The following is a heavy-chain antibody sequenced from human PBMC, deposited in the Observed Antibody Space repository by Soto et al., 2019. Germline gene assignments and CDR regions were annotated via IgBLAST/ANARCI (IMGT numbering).Heavy chain of an antibody. V-gene: IGHV2-26*01. J-gene: IGHJ4*02. D-gene: IGHD5-12*01. CDR2: IFSNDGK. Sequence: QVTLEESGPVLVKPTETLTLTCTVSGFSLSNARMGVSWIRQPPGKAPEWLAHIFSNDGKSYRTSLKSRLTISKDTSKSQVVLTMTNMDPVDTATYYCVRIQPYSGYDIFRSPEYYFDPWGQGTLVTVSS. CDR1: GFSLSNARMG. CDR3: VRIQPYSGYDIFRSPEYYFDP.